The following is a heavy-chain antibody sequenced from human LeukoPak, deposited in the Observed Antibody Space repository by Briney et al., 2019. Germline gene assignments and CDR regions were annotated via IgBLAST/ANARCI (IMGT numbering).Heavy chain of an antibody. Sequence: SETLSLTCTVSGDSISSTTYWWGWLRQSPGKGLEWIGSMSYVGITSYNPSLKSRATISVDTSKNQFSLMLSSVTAADTAVYYCTRLPLDYSLDHWGQGTPVSVSS. J-gene: IGHJ4*02. CDR2: MSYVGIT. CDR3: TRLPLDYSLDH. V-gene: IGHV4-39*01. CDR1: GDSISSTTYW. D-gene: IGHD4-11*01.